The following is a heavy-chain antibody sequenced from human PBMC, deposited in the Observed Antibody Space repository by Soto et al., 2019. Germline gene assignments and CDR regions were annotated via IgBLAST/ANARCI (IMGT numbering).Heavy chain of an antibody. CDR1: GFTFSSYG. CDR3: AKDEGPYGDYGSFGSFDY. J-gene: IGHJ4*02. D-gene: IGHD4-17*01. Sequence: QVQLVESGGGVVQPGRSLRLSCAASGFTFSSYGMHWVRQAPGKGLEWVAVISYDGSNKYYADSVQGRFTISRDNSKNRLYLQMNSLRAEDTAVYYCAKDEGPYGDYGSFGSFDYWGQGTLVTVSS. CDR2: ISYDGSNK. V-gene: IGHV3-30*18.